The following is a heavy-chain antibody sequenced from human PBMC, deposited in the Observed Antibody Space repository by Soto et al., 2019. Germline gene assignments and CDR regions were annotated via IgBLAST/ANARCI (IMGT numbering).Heavy chain of an antibody. CDR2: IVVGSGNT. V-gene: IGHV1-58*01. J-gene: IGHJ6*03. CDR3: AKDHPTAELRFEPLYYYYYMDV. CDR1: GFTFTSSA. D-gene: IGHD3-3*01. Sequence: SVKVSCKASGFTFTSSAVQWVRQAHGQRLEWIGWIVVGSGNTNYAQKFQERVTITRDMSTSTAYMELNSLRAEDTAVYYCAKDHPTAELRFEPLYYYYYMDVWGKGTTVTVSS.